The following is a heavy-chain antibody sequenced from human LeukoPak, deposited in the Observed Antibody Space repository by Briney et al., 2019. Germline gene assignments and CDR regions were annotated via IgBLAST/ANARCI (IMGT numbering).Heavy chain of an antibody. CDR1: GGSFSGYY. CDR3: AREGHTAMVTLGLDC. Sequence: SETLSLTCAVYGGSFSGYYWSCIRQSPGKGLEWIGEINHSGSTYYSPSLKSRVTISVDTSKNQFSLKLSAVTAADTAVYYCAREGHTAMVTLGLDCGGQGTLVTVSS. D-gene: IGHD5-18*01. CDR2: INHSGST. J-gene: IGHJ4*02. V-gene: IGHV4-34*01.